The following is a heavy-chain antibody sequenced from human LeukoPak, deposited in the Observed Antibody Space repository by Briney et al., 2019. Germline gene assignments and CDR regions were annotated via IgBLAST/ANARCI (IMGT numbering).Heavy chain of an antibody. V-gene: IGHV3-21*06. CDR3: ARDRIGRLHSAFDV. D-gene: IGHD1-1*01. CDR2: ISGGSSHI. CDR1: GFTFSSYS. Sequence: GGSRRLACTASGFTFSSYSMNWFRQAPGEGLEWVASISGGSSHIHYADSVKGRFTIFRDNAENSVYLQMNSLRLEDTAVYFCARDRIGRLHSAFDVWGQGTTVTVSS. J-gene: IGHJ3*01.